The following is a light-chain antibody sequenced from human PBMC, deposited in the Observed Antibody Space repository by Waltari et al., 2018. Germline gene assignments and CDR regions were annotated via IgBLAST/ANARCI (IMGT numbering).Light chain of an antibody. CDR1: QSVGSS. CDR3: QQRSHFYT. J-gene: IGKJ3*01. Sequence: EIILTQSPVTLSSSPGERATLSCRASQSVGSSLVWYQHKPVQPPRLLIYNASKRATGISDRFSGTGSGTDFTLTISSLEPEDFAVYYCQQRSHFYTFGPGTRVDVK. CDR2: NAS. V-gene: IGKV3-11*01.